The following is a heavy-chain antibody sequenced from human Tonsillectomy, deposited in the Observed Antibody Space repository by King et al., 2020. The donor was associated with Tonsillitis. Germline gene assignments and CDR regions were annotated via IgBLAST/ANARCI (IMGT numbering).Heavy chain of an antibody. CDR1: GFTFSSYA. CDR2: ISGSGPST. V-gene: IGHV3-23*04. D-gene: IGHD6-13*01. Sequence: VQLVESGGGLVQPGGSLRLSCAASGFTFSSYAMTWVRQAPGKGLEWVSAISGSGPSTYYADSVKGRFTISRDNSKSTLYLQMNSLRAEDTAGYYCAKIVAGSWYNHIDYWGQRTLVTVSS. J-gene: IGHJ4*02. CDR3: AKIVAGSWYNHIDY.